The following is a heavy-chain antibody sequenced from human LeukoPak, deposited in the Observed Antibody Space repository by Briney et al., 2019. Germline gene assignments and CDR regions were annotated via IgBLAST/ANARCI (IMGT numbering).Heavy chain of an antibody. Sequence: GGSLRLSCAASGFTFSSYWMHWVRHAPGKGLVWVSRITTDGSSTSYADSVKGRFTISRDNAKNTLYLQMNSLRAEDTAVYYCARDVGGWPFDYWGQGTLVTVSS. D-gene: IGHD6-19*01. CDR1: GFTFSSYW. V-gene: IGHV3-74*01. CDR2: ITTDGSST. CDR3: ARDVGGWPFDY. J-gene: IGHJ4*02.